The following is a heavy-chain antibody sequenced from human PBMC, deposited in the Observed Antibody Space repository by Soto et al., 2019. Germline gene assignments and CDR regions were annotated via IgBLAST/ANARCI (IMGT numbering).Heavy chain of an antibody. D-gene: IGHD6-6*01. CDR2: ISGNGGST. J-gene: IGHJ4*02. Sequence: EVHLLESGGGLVQPGGSLRLSCAASGFTSSDNAMAWLRHTPGKGLELLSTISGNGGSTSYAESVKGRFTISRDNSKNTLYLQMASLRAEDTALYYCAKAGLATSSRTGFYSWGQGTLVTVSS. CDR3: AKAGLATSSRTGFYS. CDR1: GFTSSDNA. V-gene: IGHV3-23*01.